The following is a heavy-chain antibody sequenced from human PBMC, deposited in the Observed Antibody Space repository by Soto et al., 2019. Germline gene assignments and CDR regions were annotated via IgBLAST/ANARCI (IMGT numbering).Heavy chain of an antibody. Sequence: GGSLRLSCAASGYTFSSYWMHWVRQAPGKGLEWVARINSDGSTTTYADSVKGRFTISRDNAWDTALLQMNSLRVEDTAVYYCETYNDYYDMDVCGQGTPVTVSS. V-gene: IGHV3-74*01. CDR1: GYTFSSYW. CDR3: ETYNDYYDMDV. J-gene: IGHJ6*02. CDR2: INSDGSTT. D-gene: IGHD1-1*01.